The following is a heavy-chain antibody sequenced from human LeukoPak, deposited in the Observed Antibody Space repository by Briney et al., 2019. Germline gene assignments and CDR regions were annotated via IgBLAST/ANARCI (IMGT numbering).Heavy chain of an antibody. CDR3: AREPPYYYDSSGYRGDY. V-gene: IGHV1-18*01. J-gene: IGHJ4*02. CDR2: ISAYNGNT. Sequence: ASVKVSCKASGYIFNIYGISWVRQAPGQGLEWMGWISAYNGNTNYAQKFQGRVTMTTDTSTSTAYTELRSLRSDDTAVYYCAREPPYYYDSSGYRGDYWGQGTLVTVSS. CDR1: GYIFNIYG. D-gene: IGHD3-22*01.